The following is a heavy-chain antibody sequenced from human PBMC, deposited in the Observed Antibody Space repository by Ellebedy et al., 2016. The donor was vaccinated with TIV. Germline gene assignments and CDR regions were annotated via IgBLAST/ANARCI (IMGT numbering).Heavy chain of an antibody. CDR2: INPNTGDT. Sequence: AASVKVSCKASGYTFTGYYMHWVRQAPGQGLEWMGRINPNTGDTNYALKFQGRVTMTRDTSISTAYIELSSLRSDDTVVYYCAREVSQYGMDVWGQGTTVTVSS. CDR1: GYTFTGYY. CDR3: AREVSQYGMDV. D-gene: IGHD2-8*01. J-gene: IGHJ6*02. V-gene: IGHV1-2*05.